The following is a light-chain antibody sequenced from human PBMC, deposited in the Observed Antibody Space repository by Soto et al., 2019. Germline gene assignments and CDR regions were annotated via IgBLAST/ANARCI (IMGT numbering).Light chain of an antibody. CDR1: QNIRSW. CDR2: KAS. J-gene: IGKJ1*01. V-gene: IGKV1-5*03. CDR3: QQSYSTPRT. Sequence: DLQRTQSPSTLSASVGDRVTITCRASQNIRSWLAWYPQKPGKAPKLLIYKASTLESGVPSRFSGGGIGTEFSLSISRLQPDDFANYYCQQSYSTPRTFGQGTKV.